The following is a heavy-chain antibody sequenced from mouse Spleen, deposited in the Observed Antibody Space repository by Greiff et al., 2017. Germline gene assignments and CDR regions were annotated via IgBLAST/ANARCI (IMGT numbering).Heavy chain of an antibody. D-gene: IGHD4-1*01. Sequence: EVKLMESGGGLVKPGGSLKLSCAASGFTFSSYAMSWVRQTPEKRLEWVATISSGGSYTYYPDSVKGRFTISRDNAKNTLYLQMSSLRSEDTAMYYCARQDGTNYFDYWGQGTTLTVSS. V-gene: IGHV5-9-3*01. CDR3: ARQDGTNYFDY. CDR1: GFTFSSYA. CDR2: ISSGGSYT. J-gene: IGHJ2*01.